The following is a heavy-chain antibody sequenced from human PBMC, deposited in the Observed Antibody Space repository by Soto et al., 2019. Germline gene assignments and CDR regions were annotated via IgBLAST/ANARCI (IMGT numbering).Heavy chain of an antibody. CDR3: ARVADPFQYSSGWYYFDY. CDR1: GYTFTSYG. Sequence: GASVKVSCKASGYTFTSYGISWVRQAPGQGLEWMGWISAYNGNTNYAQKLQGRVTMTTDTSTSTAYMELRSLRSDDTAVYYCARVADPFQYSSGWYYFDYWGQGTLVTVSS. V-gene: IGHV1-18*01. CDR2: ISAYNGNT. D-gene: IGHD6-19*01. J-gene: IGHJ4*02.